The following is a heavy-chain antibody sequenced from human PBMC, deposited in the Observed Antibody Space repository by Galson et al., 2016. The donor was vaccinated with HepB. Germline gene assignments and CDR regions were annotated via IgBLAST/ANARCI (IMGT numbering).Heavy chain of an antibody. CDR3: ARAGLGTKASFDY. Sequence: SETLSLTCTVSGGSISSYYWSWIRQPPGKGLECIGTVYRGKIYYSPSLEGRVTISVGMSTDLLSLKLTSLTAADTAVYYCARAGLGTKASFDYWGRGTLVAVSS. CDR2: VYRGKI. V-gene: IGHV4-59*05. D-gene: IGHD1/OR15-1a*01. CDR1: GGSISSYY. J-gene: IGHJ4*02.